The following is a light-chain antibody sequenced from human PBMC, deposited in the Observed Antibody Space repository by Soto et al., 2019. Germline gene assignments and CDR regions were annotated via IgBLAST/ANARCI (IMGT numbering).Light chain of an antibody. Sequence: EIVLTQSPATLSFSPGERATLSCRASQSVSSYLAWYQQKPGQAPRLLIYDASNRATGIPARFSGSGSGTDFTLTISSLEPEDFAVYYCQQRSNWPPWTFGQGPKVDI. J-gene: IGKJ1*01. CDR3: QQRSNWPPWT. CDR1: QSVSSY. CDR2: DAS. V-gene: IGKV3-11*01.